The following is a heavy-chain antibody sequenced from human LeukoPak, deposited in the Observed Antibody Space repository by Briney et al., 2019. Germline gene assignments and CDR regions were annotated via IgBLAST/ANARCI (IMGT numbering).Heavy chain of an antibody. CDR3: AKGHHTVVYFSWFDP. J-gene: IGHJ5*02. CDR2: ISGSGGST. Sequence: GGSLRLSCAASGFTFSSYAMSWVRQAPGKGLEWVSAISGSGGSTYYADSVKGRFTISRDNSKNTLYLQMNSLRAEDTAVYYCAKGHHTVVYFSWFDPWAREPWSPSPQ. D-gene: IGHD2-8*02. CDR1: GFTFSSYA. V-gene: IGHV3-23*01.